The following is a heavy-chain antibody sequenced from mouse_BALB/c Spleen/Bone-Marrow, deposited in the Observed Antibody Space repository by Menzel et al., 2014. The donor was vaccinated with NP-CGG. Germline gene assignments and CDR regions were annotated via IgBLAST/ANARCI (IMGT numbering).Heavy chain of an antibody. CDR3: AVYDYEGFAY. D-gene: IGHD2-4*01. CDR1: GFNIKDTY. J-gene: IGHJ3*01. V-gene: IGHV14-3*02. Sequence: EVQLVESGAELVKPGASVKLSCTASGFNIKDTYMHWVKQRPEQGLEWIGRIDPANGNTKYDPKFQGKATITADTSSNTAYLQLSSLTSKDTAVYYCAVYDYEGFAYWGQGTLVTVSA. CDR2: IDPANGNT.